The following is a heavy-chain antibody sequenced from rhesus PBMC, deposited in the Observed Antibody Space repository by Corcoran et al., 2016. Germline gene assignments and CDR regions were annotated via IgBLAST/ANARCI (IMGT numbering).Heavy chain of an antibody. Sequence: QVQLQESGPGLVKPSAPLSLTCAVSGGSVSSSNWWSWIRQPPGQGLEEIGYISGSSVSTYYNPALKSRVTSSTDTAKNQFSLKRSSVPAADTAVYYCARDPGMENTVTTWDYWGQGVLVTVSS. CDR2: ISGSSVST. CDR3: ARDPGMENTVTTWDY. D-gene: IGHD4-23*01. J-gene: IGHJ4*01. V-gene: IGHV4-65*01. CDR1: GGSVSSSNW.